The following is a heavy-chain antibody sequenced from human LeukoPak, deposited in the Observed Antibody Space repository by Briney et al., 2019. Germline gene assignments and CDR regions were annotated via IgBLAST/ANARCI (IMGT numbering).Heavy chain of an antibody. D-gene: IGHD1-1*01. V-gene: IGHV4-31*03. CDR3: ARADNWNSFEY. J-gene: IGHJ4*02. Sequence: SETLSLTCTVSGGSISSGGYFWSWIRQHPGKGLEWVGYISNSGSTSYNPSLKSRVTLPVDTSKNQFSLKLSSVIAADTAVYYCARADNWNSFEYWGQGTLVPVSS. CDR2: ISNSGST. CDR1: GGSISSGGYF.